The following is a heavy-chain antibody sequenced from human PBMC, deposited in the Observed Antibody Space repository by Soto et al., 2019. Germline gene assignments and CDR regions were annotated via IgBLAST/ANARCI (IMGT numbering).Heavy chain of an antibody. D-gene: IGHD1-20*01. CDR3: ARDQGMDNWNFYYGMDV. J-gene: IGHJ6*02. Sequence: GGSLRLSCAASGFTFSSYAMHWVRQAPGKGLEWVAVISHDGSNKYYADSVKGRFTISRDNSKNTLYLQMNSLRAEDTAVYYCARDQGMDNWNFYYGMDVWGQGTTVTVSS. V-gene: IGHV3-30-3*01. CDR1: GFTFSSYA. CDR2: ISHDGSNK.